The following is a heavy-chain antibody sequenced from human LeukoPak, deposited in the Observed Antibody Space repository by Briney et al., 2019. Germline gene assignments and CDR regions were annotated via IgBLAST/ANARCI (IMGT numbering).Heavy chain of an antibody. CDR3: AKWQQLVGYFDY. V-gene: IGHV3-30*02. Sequence: GMNWVRQAPGKGLEWVAFIRYDGSNKYYADSVKGRFTISRDNSKNTLYLQMNSLRAEDTAVYYCAKWQQLVGYFDYWGQGTLVTVSS. J-gene: IGHJ4*02. CDR2: IRYDGSNK. D-gene: IGHD6-13*01. CDR1: G.